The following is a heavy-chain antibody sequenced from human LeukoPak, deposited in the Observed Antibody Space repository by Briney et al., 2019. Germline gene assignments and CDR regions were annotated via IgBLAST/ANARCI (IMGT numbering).Heavy chain of an antibody. V-gene: IGHV3-21*01. D-gene: IGHD4-17*01. J-gene: IGHJ5*02. CDR3: ARQTTVTTGGWFDP. CDR2: ISSSSSYI. Sequence: GGSLRLSCAASGFTFSSYSMNWVRQAPGKGLEWVSSISSSSSYIYYADSVKGRFTISRDNAKNSLYLQMNSLRAEDTAVYYCARQTTVTTGGWFDPWGQGTLVTVSS. CDR1: GFTFSSYS.